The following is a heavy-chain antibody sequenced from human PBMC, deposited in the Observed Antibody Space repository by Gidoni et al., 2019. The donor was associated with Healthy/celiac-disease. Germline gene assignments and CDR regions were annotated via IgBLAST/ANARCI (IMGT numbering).Heavy chain of an antibody. CDR1: GCTFSSYG. CDR3: AKDRRWLQLRGRFDY. J-gene: IGHJ4*02. CDR2: ISYDGSNK. V-gene: IGHV3-30*18. Sequence: QVQLVESGGGVVQPGRSLRLSCAASGCTFSSYGMHWVRQAPGKGLEWVAVISYDGSNKYYADSVKGRFTISRDNSKNTLYLQMNSLRAEDTAVYYCAKDRRWLQLRGRFDYWGQGTLVTVSS. D-gene: IGHD5-12*01.